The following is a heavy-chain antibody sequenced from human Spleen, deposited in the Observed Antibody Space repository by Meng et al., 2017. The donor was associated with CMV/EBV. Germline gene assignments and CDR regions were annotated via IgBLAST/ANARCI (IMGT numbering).Heavy chain of an antibody. Sequence: ASVKVSCKASGYTFTSFGISWVRQAPGEGLEWMGWISAYNGNTNYPQKLQGRVTMTTDKSTSTAYMELSSLRSEDTAVYYCASPRDIVVVPAAAGAFDIWGQGTMVTVSS. CDR1: GYTFTSFG. J-gene: IGHJ3*02. CDR2: ISAYNGNT. D-gene: IGHD2-2*01. CDR3: ASPRDIVVVPAAAGAFDI. V-gene: IGHV1-18*01.